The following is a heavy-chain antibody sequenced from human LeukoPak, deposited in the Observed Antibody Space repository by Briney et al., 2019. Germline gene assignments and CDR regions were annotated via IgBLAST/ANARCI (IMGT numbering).Heavy chain of an antibody. Sequence: PSETLSLTCTVSGGSISSSYYYWGWIRQPPGKGLEWIGSVYYSGTTYYSPSLQSRVTMSVKMSKNQFSLKLRSVTAADTAVYYCARDGPEGIMVAPTHYFHYWGQGTLVTVSS. D-gene: IGHD2-15*01. V-gene: IGHV4-39*07. J-gene: IGHJ4*02. CDR1: GGSISSSYYY. CDR2: VYYSGTT. CDR3: ARDGPEGIMVAPTHYFHY.